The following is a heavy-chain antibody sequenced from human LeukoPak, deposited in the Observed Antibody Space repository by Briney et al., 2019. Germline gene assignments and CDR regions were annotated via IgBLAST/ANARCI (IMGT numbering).Heavy chain of an antibody. CDR3: ARGPRLYDSSGYLY. CDR1: GGSISSYY. CDR2: IYYSGST. Sequence: PSETLSLTCTVSGGSISSYYWSWIRQPPGKGLEWIGYIYYSGSTNYNPSLKSRVTISVDTSKNQFSLKPSSVTAADTAVYYCARGPRLYDSSGYLYWGQGTLVTVSS. V-gene: IGHV4-59*01. D-gene: IGHD3-22*01. J-gene: IGHJ4*02.